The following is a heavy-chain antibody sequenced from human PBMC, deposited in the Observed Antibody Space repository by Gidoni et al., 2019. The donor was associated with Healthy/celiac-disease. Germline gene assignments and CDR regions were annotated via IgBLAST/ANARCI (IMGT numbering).Heavy chain of an antibody. CDR2: IIPIFGTA. CDR1: GGTFSSYA. J-gene: IGHJ4*02. Sequence: QVQLVQSGAEVQKPGSSVKVSCNASGGTFSSYAISWVRQAPGQGLEWMGGIIPIFGTANYAQKFQGRVTITADESTSTAYMELSSLRSEDTTVYYCARVGNYDFWSGYADYWGQGTLVTVSS. D-gene: IGHD3-3*01. V-gene: IGHV1-69*01. CDR3: ARVGNYDFWSGYADY.